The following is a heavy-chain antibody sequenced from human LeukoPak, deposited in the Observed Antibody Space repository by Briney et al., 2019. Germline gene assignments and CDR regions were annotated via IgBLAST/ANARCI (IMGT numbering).Heavy chain of an antibody. CDR1: GFTFSSYG. CDR3: AKDVEYNVVGAIGY. D-gene: IGHD1-26*01. CDR2: IRYDGSNK. J-gene: IGHJ4*02. V-gene: IGHV3-30*02. Sequence: GGSLRLSCAASGFTFSSYGMHWVRQAPGKGLEWVAFIRYDGSNKYYADSVKGRFTISRDNSKNTLYLQMNSLRAEDTAVYYCAKDVEYNVVGAIGYWGQGTLVTVSS.